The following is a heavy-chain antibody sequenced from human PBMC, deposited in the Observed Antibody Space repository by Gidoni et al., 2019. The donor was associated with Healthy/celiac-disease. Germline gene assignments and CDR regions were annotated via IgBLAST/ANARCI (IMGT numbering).Heavy chain of an antibody. J-gene: IGHJ6*03. D-gene: IGHD6-13*01. Sequence: QVTLKESGPVLVKPTETLTLTCTVSGFSLSNARMGVSWIRQPPGKALEWLAHIFSNDEKSYSTSLKSRLTISKDTSKSQVVLTMTNMDPVDTATYYCARTAAAGTFRDYYYYYMDVWGKGTTVTVSS. CDR3: ARTAAAGTFRDYYYYYMDV. CDR2: IFSNDEK. V-gene: IGHV2-26*01. CDR1: GFSLSNARMG.